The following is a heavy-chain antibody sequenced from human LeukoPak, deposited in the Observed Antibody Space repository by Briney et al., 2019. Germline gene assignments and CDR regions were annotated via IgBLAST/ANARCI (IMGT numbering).Heavy chain of an antibody. D-gene: IGHD3-10*02. CDR2: IIPIFGTA. CDR1: GGTFSSYA. Sequence: ASVKVSCKASGGTFSSYAISWVRQAPGQGLERMGGIIPIFGTANYAQKFQGRVTITTDESTSTAYMELSSLRSEDTAVYYCAIMYGGYFDYWGQGTLVTVPS. V-gene: IGHV1-69*05. J-gene: IGHJ4*02. CDR3: AIMYGGYFDY.